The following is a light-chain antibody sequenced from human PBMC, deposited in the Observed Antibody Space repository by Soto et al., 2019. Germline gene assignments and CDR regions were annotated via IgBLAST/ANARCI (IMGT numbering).Light chain of an antibody. CDR1: SSDVGGYNY. V-gene: IGLV2-8*01. CDR3: SSYAGSNTLL. CDR2: EVS. J-gene: IGLJ2*01. Sequence: QSVLTQPPSASGSPGQSVTISCTGTSSDVGGYNYVSWYQQHPGKAPKLMIYEVSRRPSGVPDRFSGSKSGNTASLTVSGLQAEDEADIYCSSYAGSNTLLFGGGTKLTVL.